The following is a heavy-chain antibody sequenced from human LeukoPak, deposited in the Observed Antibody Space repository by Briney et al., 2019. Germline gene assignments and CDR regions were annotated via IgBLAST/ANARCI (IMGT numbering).Heavy chain of an antibody. J-gene: IGHJ6*03. V-gene: IGHV1-2*02. CDR2: INPNRGGT. D-gene: IGHD2-15*01. Sequence: GASVKVSCKASGYTFTGYYMNWVRQAPGQGLEWMGWINPNRGGTNYAQKFQGRVTMTRDTSISTAYMELSRLSSDDTAVYYCARGVVAATFYYYMDVWGKGTTVTVSS. CDR3: ARGVVAATFYYYMDV. CDR1: GYTFTGYY.